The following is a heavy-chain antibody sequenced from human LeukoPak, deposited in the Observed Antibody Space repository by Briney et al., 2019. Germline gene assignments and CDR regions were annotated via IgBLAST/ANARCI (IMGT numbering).Heavy chain of an antibody. Sequence: NASETLSLTCSVSGDSVSRSDSYWDWIRQPPGKRLEWTGTIYYSGRTYYSPSLKSRVTMSVDPSNNQFSLTLRPVTAADTAVYYCARRRYYDGSGYLEWGQGTLLSVSS. V-gene: IGHV4-39*01. CDR1: GDSVSRSDSY. CDR3: ARRRYYDGSGYLE. CDR2: IYYSGRT. D-gene: IGHD3-22*01. J-gene: IGHJ1*01.